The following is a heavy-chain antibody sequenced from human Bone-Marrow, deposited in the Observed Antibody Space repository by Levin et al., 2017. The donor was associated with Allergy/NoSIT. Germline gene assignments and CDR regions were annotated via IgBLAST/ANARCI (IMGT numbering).Heavy chain of an antibody. J-gene: IGHJ3*01. CDR2: ISYDGTNK. CDR1: GFTFSSHG. V-gene: IGHV3-30*03. D-gene: IGHD3-10*01. CDR3: VTGYYGSGQFRQDAFDF. Sequence: GESLKISCAVSGFTFSSHGMHWVRQAPGKGPEWVAVISYDGTNKHYVDSVKGRFTISRDNSKSTLHLEMNSLRSEDTAMYYCVTGYYGSGQFRQDAFDFWGQGTMVTVSS.